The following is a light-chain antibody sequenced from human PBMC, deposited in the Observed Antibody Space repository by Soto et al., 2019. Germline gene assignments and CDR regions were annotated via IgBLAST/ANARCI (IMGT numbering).Light chain of an antibody. Sequence: DIQLTQSPPSLSASVGDRVTITYRVSQGISTYLNCYRHKPGEVPNLLIYRVFNLPRGVPSRFSGSGSGTKLTLTIASLQPDDFATYYCQQYETFSGTFGPGTKVDIK. J-gene: IGKJ1*01. CDR2: RVF. V-gene: IGKV1-9*01. CDR3: QQYETFSGT. CDR1: QGISTY.